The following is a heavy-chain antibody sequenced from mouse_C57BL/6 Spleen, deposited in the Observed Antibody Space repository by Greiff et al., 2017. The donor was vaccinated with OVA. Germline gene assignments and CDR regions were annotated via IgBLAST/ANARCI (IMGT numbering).Heavy chain of an antibody. V-gene: IGHV1-55*01. CDR2: IYPGSSST. Sequence: QVQLQQPGAELVKPGASVKMSCKASGYTFTSYWITWVKQRPGQGLEWIGDIYPGSSSTNYNEKFKSKATLTVDTSSSAAYMQLSSLTSEDSAVYCGARRGDGDFDYWGQGTTVTVSS. CDR1: GYTFTSYW. CDR3: ARRGDGDFDY. J-gene: IGHJ2*01. D-gene: IGHD2-3*01.